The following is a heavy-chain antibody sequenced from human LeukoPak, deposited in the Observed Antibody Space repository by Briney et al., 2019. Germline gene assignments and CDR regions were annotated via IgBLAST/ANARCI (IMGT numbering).Heavy chain of an antibody. CDR2: LYYSGST. D-gene: IGHD3-3*01. Sequence: SETLSLTCTVSGGSISSHYWSWIRQPPGKGLEWIGDLYYSGSTNYNPSLKSRVTISVDTSKNQFSLKLSSVTAADTAVYYCARSSTYYDFWSGYSTNWFDPWGQGTLVTVSS. CDR1: GGSISSHY. V-gene: IGHV4-59*11. CDR3: ARSSTYYDFWSGYSTNWFDP. J-gene: IGHJ5*02.